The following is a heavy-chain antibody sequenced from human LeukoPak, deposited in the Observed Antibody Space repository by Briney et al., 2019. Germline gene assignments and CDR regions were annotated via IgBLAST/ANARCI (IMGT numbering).Heavy chain of an antibody. Sequence: SVKVSCKASGGTFSSYAISWVRQAPGQGLEWMGGIIPIFGTANYAPKFQGRVTITTDESTSTAYMELSSLRSEDTAVYYCARGRFYYYDSSGYCDAFDIWGQGTMVTVSS. CDR3: ARGRFYYYDSSGYCDAFDI. V-gene: IGHV1-69*05. J-gene: IGHJ3*02. CDR1: GGTFSSYA. D-gene: IGHD3-22*01. CDR2: IIPIFGTA.